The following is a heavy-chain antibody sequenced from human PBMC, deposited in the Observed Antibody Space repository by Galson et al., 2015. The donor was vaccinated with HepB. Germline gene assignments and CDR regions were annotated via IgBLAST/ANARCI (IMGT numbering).Heavy chain of an antibody. J-gene: IGHJ3*02. D-gene: IGHD6-19*01. V-gene: IGHV2-70*11. Sequence: PALVKPTQTLTLTCTFSGFSLSTSGMCVSWIRQPPGKALEWLARIDWDDDKYYSTSLKTRLTISKDTSKNQVVLTMTNMDPVDTATYYCARYSLYSSEIAFDIWGQGTMVTVSS. CDR3: ARYSLYSSEIAFDI. CDR2: IDWDDDK. CDR1: GFSLSTSGMC.